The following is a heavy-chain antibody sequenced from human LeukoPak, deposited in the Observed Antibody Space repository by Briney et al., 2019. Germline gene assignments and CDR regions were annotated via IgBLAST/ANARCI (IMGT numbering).Heavy chain of an antibody. Sequence: GGSLRLSCAASGFIFSSHWMNWVRQAPGKGLEWVAAIKQDGSQKAYVDSVKGRFTISRDNAKNSVYLQMNSLRAEDTAVYYCARNDKWNDDQNFDYWGQGTLVTVSS. J-gene: IGHJ4*02. CDR2: IKQDGSQK. D-gene: IGHD1-20*01. CDR1: GFIFSSHW. CDR3: ARNDKWNDDQNFDY. V-gene: IGHV3-7*01.